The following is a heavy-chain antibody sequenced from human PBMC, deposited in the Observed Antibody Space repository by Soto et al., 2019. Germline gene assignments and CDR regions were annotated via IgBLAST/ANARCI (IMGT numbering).Heavy chain of an antibody. Sequence: EVQLVESGGGLIQPGGSLRLSCVASGFIVSSNQMSWVRQAPGTGLEWVSVIYSGHTTYYADSVEGRFTISRDDSKNTLYLQMNSLRLEDTAVYYCVRGPSDHKLRLVEWPYGDYWGQGALVTVSS. J-gene: IGHJ4*02. D-gene: IGHD3-3*01. CDR3: VRGPSDHKLRLVEWPYGDY. V-gene: IGHV3-53*01. CDR2: IYSGHTT. CDR1: GFIVSSNQ.